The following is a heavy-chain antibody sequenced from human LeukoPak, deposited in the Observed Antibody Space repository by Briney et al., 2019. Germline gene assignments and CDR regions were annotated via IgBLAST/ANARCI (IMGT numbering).Heavy chain of an antibody. CDR3: ATSWGIYSY. D-gene: IGHD3-16*01. CDR2: IKQDGSEK. J-gene: IGHJ4*02. Sequence: PGGSLRLSCAASGFTFSSYWMSWVRQAPGKGLEWVASIKQDGSEKYYVDSVKGRFTISRDNAKNSLYLQMSSLRAEDTAVYYCATSWGIYSYWGQGTLVTVSS. CDR1: GFTFSSYW. V-gene: IGHV3-7*01.